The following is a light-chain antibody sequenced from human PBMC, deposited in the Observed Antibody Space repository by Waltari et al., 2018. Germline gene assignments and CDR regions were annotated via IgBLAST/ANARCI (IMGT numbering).Light chain of an antibody. Sequence: QSALTQPASVPGSPGQSITLSCTGTSSDVGGYNYVSWYQHHPGNAPKLMIYEVSNRPSGVSTRFAGSKSGNTASLTISGLQAEDEADYHCSSYTSSNTYYVFGTGTKVTVL. CDR1: SSDVGGYNY. CDR2: EVS. V-gene: IGLV2-14*01. CDR3: SSYTSSNTYYV. J-gene: IGLJ1*01.